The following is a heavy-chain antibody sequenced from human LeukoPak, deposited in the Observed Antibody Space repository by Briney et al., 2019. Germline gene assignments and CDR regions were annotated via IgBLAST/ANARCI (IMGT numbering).Heavy chain of an antibody. V-gene: IGHV3-48*01. D-gene: IGHD6-19*01. J-gene: IGHJ6*02. CDR2: ISGSSGII. Sequence: GGSLRLSCAASGFTFNTYTMNWVRQAPGKGLEWVSYISGSSGIIDYADSVRGRFTISRDNAKNSLYLQMNSLRAEDTAVYYCARDDAAEGLAVYYYYYYGMDVWGQGTTVTVSS. CDR3: ARDDAAEGLAVYYYYYYGMDV. CDR1: GFTFNTYT.